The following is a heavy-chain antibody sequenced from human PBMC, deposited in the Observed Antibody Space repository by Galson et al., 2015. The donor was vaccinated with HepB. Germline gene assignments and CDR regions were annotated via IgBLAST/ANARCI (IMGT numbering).Heavy chain of an antibody. V-gene: IGHV3-30*04. CDR1: GFTFSSYA. CDR3: AKVRAASDY. Sequence: SLRLSCAASGFTFSSYAMYWVRQAPGKGLEWVAVISYDGSNKYYADSVKGRFTISRDNSKNTLYLQMNSLRAEDTAVYYCAKVRAASDYWGQGTLVTVSS. J-gene: IGHJ4*02. D-gene: IGHD6-13*01. CDR2: ISYDGSNK.